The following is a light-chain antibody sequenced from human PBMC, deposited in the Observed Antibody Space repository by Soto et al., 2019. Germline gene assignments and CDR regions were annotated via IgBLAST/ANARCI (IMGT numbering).Light chain of an antibody. V-gene: IGLV2-8*01. CDR1: SSDVGAYNF. CDR2: EVN. CDR3: TSYAGGNNV. Sequence: QSALTQPPSASGSPGQSVTISCTGTSSDVGAYNFVSWYQQYPGKVPKLMVYEVNKRPSRVPDRFSGSKSGNTASLTVSGLQAEDEADYYCTSYAGGNNVFGTGTKLTVL. J-gene: IGLJ1*01.